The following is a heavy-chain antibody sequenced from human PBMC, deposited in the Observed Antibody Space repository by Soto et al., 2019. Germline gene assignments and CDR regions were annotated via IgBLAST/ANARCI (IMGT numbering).Heavy chain of an antibody. V-gene: IGHV1-18*01. Sequence: GXSVKVASAAAGYTLTSYGMVWVRQATGQGLEWMGWISAYNGNTNYAQKLQCRVTMTTDTSTSTAYMELRSLRSDDTAVYYCARGARVITLFGVDTPIVSNSGPFDYWGQGTLVTVSS. J-gene: IGHJ4*02. D-gene: IGHD3-3*01. CDR1: GYTLTSYG. CDR2: ISAYNGNT. CDR3: ARGARVITLFGVDTPIVSNSGPFDY.